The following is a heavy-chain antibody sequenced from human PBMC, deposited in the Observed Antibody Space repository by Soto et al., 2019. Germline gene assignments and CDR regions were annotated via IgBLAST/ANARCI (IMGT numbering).Heavy chain of an antibody. J-gene: IGHJ4*02. Sequence: QVQLQQSGPGLVKLSKNLSLTCAISGDSVSSNSAAWNWIRQPTSRVIERLGRTYYRSKWYNDYAVSVKSRIAINPDTSKNQFSLQLNSVTPEDTSVYYCARDDYDSSGYGGTFDYWGQGTLVTVSS. D-gene: IGHD3-22*01. CDR1: GDSVSSNSAA. V-gene: IGHV6-1*01. CDR2: TYYRSKWYN. CDR3: ARDDYDSSGYGGTFDY.